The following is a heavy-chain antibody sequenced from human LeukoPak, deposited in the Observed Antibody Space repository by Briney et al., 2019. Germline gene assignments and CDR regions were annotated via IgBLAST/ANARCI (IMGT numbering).Heavy chain of an antibody. V-gene: IGHV4-59*12. D-gene: IGHD1-26*01. Sequence: SETLSLTCIVSGGSINIDYWSWIRQPPGKGLEWIGNIYYSGSTNYNPSLKSRVTISLDTSKNQFSLKLSSVTAADTAVYYCARDASGSYWRDHYYYYYMDVWGKGTTVTISS. CDR2: IYYSGST. CDR1: GGSINIDY. CDR3: ARDASGSYWRDHYYYYYMDV. J-gene: IGHJ6*03.